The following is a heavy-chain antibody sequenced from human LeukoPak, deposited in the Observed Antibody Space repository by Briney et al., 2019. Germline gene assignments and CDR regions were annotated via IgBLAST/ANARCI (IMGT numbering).Heavy chain of an antibody. Sequence: SETQSLTCAVYGGSFSGYYWSWIRQPPGKGLEWIGEINHSGSTNYNPSLKSRVTISVDTSKNQFSLKLSSVTAADTAVYYCATRSYYDAFDIWGQGTMVTVSS. V-gene: IGHV4-34*01. CDR3: ATRSYYDAFDI. CDR1: GGSFSGYY. J-gene: IGHJ3*02. D-gene: IGHD1-26*01. CDR2: INHSGST.